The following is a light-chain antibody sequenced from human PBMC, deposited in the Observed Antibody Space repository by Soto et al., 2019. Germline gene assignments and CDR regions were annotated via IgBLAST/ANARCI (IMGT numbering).Light chain of an antibody. Sequence: DMQMTQSPTSLSASVGDRVTITCRASQGIGYNLAWYQQKPGKVPKVLIYTASTLDSGVPSRFSGSGSGTEFTLTINSLQPEDVATYYCQKYDSVPWSFGQGTRVEI. CDR1: QGIGYN. CDR3: QKYDSVPWS. J-gene: IGKJ1*01. CDR2: TAS. V-gene: IGKV1-27*01.